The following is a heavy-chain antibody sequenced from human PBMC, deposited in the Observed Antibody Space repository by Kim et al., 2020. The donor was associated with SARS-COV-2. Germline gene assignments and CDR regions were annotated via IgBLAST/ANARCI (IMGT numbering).Heavy chain of an antibody. V-gene: IGHV3-49*02. CDR3: TRVSEYYGSGSYSFDY. Sequence: SVKGRFTISRDDSKSIAYLQMNSLKTEDTAVYYCTRVSEYYGSGSYSFDYWGQGTLVTVSS. J-gene: IGHJ4*02. D-gene: IGHD3-10*01.